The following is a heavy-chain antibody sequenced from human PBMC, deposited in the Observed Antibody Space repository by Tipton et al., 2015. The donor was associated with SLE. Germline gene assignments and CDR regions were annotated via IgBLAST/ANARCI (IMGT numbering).Heavy chain of an antibody. CDR3: ARTLRGDGVVVGLDHYYMDV. D-gene: IGHD3-3*01. CDR2: IYYSGSYYSGST. Sequence: TLSLTCTVSGGSISGYYWTWIRQPPGKGLEWIGHIYYSGSYYSGSTNYNPSLKSRVTISEDTSKDQFSLKLTSVTAADTAVYYCARTLRGDGVVVGLDHYYMDVWGKGTTVIVSS. V-gene: IGHV4-59*01. CDR1: GGSISGYY. J-gene: IGHJ6*03.